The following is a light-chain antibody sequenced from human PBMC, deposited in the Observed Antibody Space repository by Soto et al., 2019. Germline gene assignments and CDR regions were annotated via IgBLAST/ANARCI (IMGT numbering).Light chain of an antibody. CDR1: SSNIGSNT. CDR3: AAWDDSLV. J-gene: IGLJ2*01. V-gene: IGLV1-44*01. CDR2: SNN. Sequence: QSVLTQPPSASGTPGQRVTISCSGSSSNIGSNTVNWYQQLPGTAPKLLIYSNNQRPSGVPDRFSGSKSGTSASLAISGLQSEDEADYYCAAWDDSLVFGGGTTLTVL.